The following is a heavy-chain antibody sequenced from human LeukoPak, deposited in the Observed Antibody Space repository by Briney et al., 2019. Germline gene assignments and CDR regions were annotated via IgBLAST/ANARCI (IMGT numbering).Heavy chain of an antibody. V-gene: IGHV4-38-2*02. J-gene: IGHJ4*02. Sequence: SETLSLTCTVSGYSISSGYYWGWIRQPPGKGLEWIGSIYHSGSTYYNPSLKSRDTISVDTSKNQFSLKLSSVTAADTAVYYCARDGSSGWSGTFDYWGQGTLVTVSS. CDR3: ARDGSSGWSGTFDY. CDR2: IYHSGST. D-gene: IGHD6-19*01. CDR1: GYSISSGYY.